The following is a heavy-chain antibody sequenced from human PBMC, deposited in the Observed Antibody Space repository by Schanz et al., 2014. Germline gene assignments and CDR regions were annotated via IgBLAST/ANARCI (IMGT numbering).Heavy chain of an antibody. V-gene: IGHV3-11*01. CDR2: ITSGSAK. J-gene: IGHJ5*02. CDR3: AREKRRTEVVLDP. CDR1: GFTFRDYQ. Sequence: QVQLVESGGGLVKPGGSLRLSCTASGFTFRDYQMTWIRQAPGKGLEWVSYITSGSAKFYADSVKGRFTISRDNAKNSLYLQMNSLRAEDTAVYYCAREKRRTEVVLDPWGQGTLVTVSS.